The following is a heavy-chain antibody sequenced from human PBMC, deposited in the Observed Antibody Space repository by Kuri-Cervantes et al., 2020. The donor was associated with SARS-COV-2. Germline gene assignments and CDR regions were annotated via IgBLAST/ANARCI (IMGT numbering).Heavy chain of an antibody. D-gene: IGHD4-17*01. CDR2: IYYSGST. CDR3: ARHGRLRRVGDYVIDY. J-gene: IGHJ4*02. V-gene: IGHV4-59*08. CDR1: GGSISSYY. Sequence: SETLSLTCTVSGGSISSYYWSWIRQPPGKGLEWIGYIYYSGSTNYNPSLKSRVTISVDTSKNQFSLKLSSVTAADTAVYYCARHGRLRRVGDYVIDYWGQGTLVTVSS.